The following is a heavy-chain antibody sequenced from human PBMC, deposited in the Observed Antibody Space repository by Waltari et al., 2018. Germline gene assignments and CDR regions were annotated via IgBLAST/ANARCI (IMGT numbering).Heavy chain of an antibody. CDR1: GYTFTGHY. J-gene: IGHJ4*02. CDR3: ARSMVRGDPPGF. Sequence: QVQLVQSGAEVKKPGASVKVSCKASGYTFTGHYMHWVRQAPGQGLQWMGWINPNSGVTKYAQKFQAGVTMTRDTSISTVYMELRRLKSDDTAVYYCARSMVRGDPPGFWGQGTLVTVSS. CDR2: INPNSGVT. D-gene: IGHD3-10*01. V-gene: IGHV1-2*02.